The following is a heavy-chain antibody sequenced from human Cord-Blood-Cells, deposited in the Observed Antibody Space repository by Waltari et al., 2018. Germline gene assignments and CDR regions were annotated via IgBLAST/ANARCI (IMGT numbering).Heavy chain of an antibody. CDR3: ALTYSSSSPFDY. D-gene: IGHD6-6*01. V-gene: IGHV2-70*04. Sequence: QVTLKESGPALVKPTQTLTLTCTFSGFSLSTSGMRVSWISQPPGKALEWLARIDWDDDNFYTTSLKTSLTIAKDTSKNQVVLTMTNMDPVDTATYYCALTYSSSSPFDYWGQGTLVTVSS. CDR1: GFSLSTSGMR. CDR2: IDWDDDN. J-gene: IGHJ4*02.